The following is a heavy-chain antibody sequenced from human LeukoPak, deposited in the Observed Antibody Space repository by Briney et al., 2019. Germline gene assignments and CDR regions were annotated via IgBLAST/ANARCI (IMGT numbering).Heavy chain of an antibody. Sequence: SVKVSCKASGGTFSSYAMSWVRQAPGQGLEWMGVIIPIFGTANYAQKFQGRVTITTYESTSTAYMELSSLRSEDTAVYYCARGPPWGDYVPFGYYFDYWGQGTLVTVSS. J-gene: IGHJ4*02. CDR1: GGTFSSYA. V-gene: IGHV1-69*05. D-gene: IGHD4-17*01. CDR3: ARGPPWGDYVPFGYYFDY. CDR2: IIPIFGTA.